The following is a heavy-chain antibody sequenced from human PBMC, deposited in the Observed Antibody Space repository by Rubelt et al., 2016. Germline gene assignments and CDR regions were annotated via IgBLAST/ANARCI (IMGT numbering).Heavy chain of an antibody. J-gene: IGHJ6*02. CDR2: IWYDGSNK. V-gene: IGHV3-33*01. Sequence: VQLVESGGGLVQPGWSLRLSCTASGFTFGDYAMSWFRQAPGKGLEWVAVIWYDGSNKYYADSVKGRFTISRENSKNTLYLQMNSLRAEDTAVYYCARDGSSGWYGGYYYYGMDVWGQGTTVTVSS. CDR3: ARDGSSGWYGGYYYYGMDV. CDR1: GFTFGDYA. D-gene: IGHD6-19*01.